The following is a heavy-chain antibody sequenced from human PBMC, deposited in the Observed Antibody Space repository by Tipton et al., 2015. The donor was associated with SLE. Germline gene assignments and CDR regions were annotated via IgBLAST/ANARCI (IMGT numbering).Heavy chain of an antibody. V-gene: IGHV3-30*02. CDR1: GFIFSTYG. D-gene: IGHD3-16*01. J-gene: IGHJ4*02. Sequence: SLRLSCAASGFIFSTYGMHWVRQAPGKGLEWVAFIRYDGSNKYYADSVKGRFTISRDNSKNTLYLQMNSLRAEDTAVYYCAKDWGDYGDLWGQGTLVTVSS. CDR3: AKDWGDYGDL. CDR2: IRYDGSNK.